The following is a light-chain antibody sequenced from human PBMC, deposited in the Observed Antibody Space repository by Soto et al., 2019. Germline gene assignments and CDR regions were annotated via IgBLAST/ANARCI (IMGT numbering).Light chain of an antibody. J-gene: IGKJ2*01. CDR3: QRYYNTPYT. V-gene: IGKV4-1*01. Sequence: DIVMTQSPDSLAVSLGERATINCKSSQTLLYGSNNKNYLVWYQQKPGQPPKLLISWASTRESGVPDRFSGSGSGTDFTLPSSSLQAELVAVYYCQRYYNTPYTFGQGTKLEIK. CDR2: WAS. CDR1: QTLLYGSNNKNY.